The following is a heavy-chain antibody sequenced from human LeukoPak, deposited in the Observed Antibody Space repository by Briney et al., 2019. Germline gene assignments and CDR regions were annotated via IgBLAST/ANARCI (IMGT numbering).Heavy chain of an antibody. CDR1: GXXISSXGXX. Sequence: SEXXSXXCAXSGXXISSXGXXWSWIRQPPGKGLXWIGYIYHSGSTYYNPSLKSRVTISVDRSKNQFSLKLSSVTAADTAVYYCARSYYYDSSGSNYFDYWGQGTLVTVSS. CDR3: ARSYYYDSSGSNYFDY. CDR2: IYHSGST. V-gene: IGHV4-30-2*01. J-gene: IGHJ4*02. D-gene: IGHD3-22*01.